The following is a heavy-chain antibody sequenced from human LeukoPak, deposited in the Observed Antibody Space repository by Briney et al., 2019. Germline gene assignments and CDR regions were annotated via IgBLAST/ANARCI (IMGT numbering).Heavy chain of an antibody. J-gene: IGHJ4*02. D-gene: IGHD4-17*01. Sequence: ASVKVSCKASGYTYTSHVISWVRQAPGQGLEWMGWISAYNGNTNYAQKLQGRVTMTTDTSTSTAYMELRSLRSDDTAVYYCARVWRRDDSCDYDHFDYWGQGTLVTVSS. CDR1: GYTYTSHV. V-gene: IGHV1-18*01. CDR3: ARVWRRDDSCDYDHFDY. CDR2: ISAYNGNT.